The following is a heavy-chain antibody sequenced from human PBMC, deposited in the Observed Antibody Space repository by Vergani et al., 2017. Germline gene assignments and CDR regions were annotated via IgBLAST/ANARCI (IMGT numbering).Heavy chain of an antibody. CDR2: INHSGST. CDR1: GGSFSGYY. D-gene: IGHD2-2*01. CDR3: ASGQVVPAAVFDY. V-gene: IGHV4-34*01. J-gene: IGHJ4*02. Sequence: QVQLQQWGAGLLKPSETLSLTCAVYGGSFSGYYWSWIRQPPGKGLEWIGEINHSGSTNYNPSLKSRVTISVDTSKNQFSLKLSSVTAADTAVYYCASGQVVPAAVFDYWGQGTLVTVSS.